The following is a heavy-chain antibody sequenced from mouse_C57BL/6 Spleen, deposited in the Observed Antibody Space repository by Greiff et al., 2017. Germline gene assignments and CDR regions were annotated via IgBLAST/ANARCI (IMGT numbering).Heavy chain of an antibody. D-gene: IGHD2-5*01. CDR2: INPNYGTT. J-gene: IGHJ2*01. CDR1: GYSFTDYN. V-gene: IGHV1-39*01. Sequence: EVKLMESGPELVKPGASVKISCKASGYSFTDYNMNWVKQSNGKSLEWIGVINPNYGTTSYNQKFKGKATLTVDQSSSTTYMQLNSLTSEDSEVYYCARADSNYEDYWGQGTTLTVSA. CDR3: ARADSNYEDY.